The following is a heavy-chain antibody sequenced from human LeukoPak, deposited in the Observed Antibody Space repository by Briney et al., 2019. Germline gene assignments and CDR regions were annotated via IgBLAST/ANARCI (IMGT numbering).Heavy chain of an antibody. CDR1: GGSISSSSYY. J-gene: IGHJ6*03. V-gene: IGHV4-39*01. Sequence: SXTLSLTCTVSGGSISSSSYYWGWIRQPPGKGLEWIESIYYSGSTYYNPSIKSRVTISVDTSKNQFSLKLSSVTAADTAVYYCARSITTYYYYYMDVWGKGTTVTVSS. CDR2: IYYSGST. CDR3: ARSITTYYYYYMDV. D-gene: IGHD3-3*01.